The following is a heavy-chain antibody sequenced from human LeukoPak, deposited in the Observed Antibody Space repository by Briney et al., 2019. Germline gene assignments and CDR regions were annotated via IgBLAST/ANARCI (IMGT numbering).Heavy chain of an antibody. CDR1: GFTFSSYD. CDR2: IGTAGDT. D-gene: IGHD3-16*01. Sequence: GGSLRLSCAASGFTFSSYDMHWVRQATGKGLEWVSTIGTAGDTYYPGSVKGRFTISRENAKNSLYLQMNSLRAGDTAVYYCARGSFGGAVLHWGQGTLVTVSS. V-gene: IGHV3-13*01. CDR3: ARGSFGGAVLH. J-gene: IGHJ4*02.